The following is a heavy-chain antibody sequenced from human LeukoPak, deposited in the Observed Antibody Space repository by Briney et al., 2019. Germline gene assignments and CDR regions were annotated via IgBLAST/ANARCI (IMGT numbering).Heavy chain of an antibody. CDR1: GGSFSGYY. D-gene: IGHD6-19*01. CDR3: ARLVRGGAVAGRFDY. V-gene: IGHV4-34*01. CDR2: INHSGST. J-gene: IGHJ4*02. Sequence: PSETLSLTCAVYGGSFSGYYWSWIRQPPGKGLEWIGEINHSGSTNYNPSLKSRVTISVDTSKNQFSLKLSSVTAADTAVYYCARLVRGGAVAGRFDYWGQGTLVTVSS.